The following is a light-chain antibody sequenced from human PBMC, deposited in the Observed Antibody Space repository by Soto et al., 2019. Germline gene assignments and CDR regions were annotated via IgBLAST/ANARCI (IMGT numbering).Light chain of an antibody. J-gene: IGKJ4*01. Sequence: EIVLTQSPGTLSLSPGERATLSCRASQSVGSDYLAWYQQKPGQAPRILIFGASGRATGIPDRFSGSGSGTEFTLTISSLQSEDFAVYYCQQYNHWPPWLTFGGGTKVDIK. CDR1: QSVGSDY. V-gene: IGKV3-20*01. CDR2: GAS. CDR3: QQYNHWPPWLT.